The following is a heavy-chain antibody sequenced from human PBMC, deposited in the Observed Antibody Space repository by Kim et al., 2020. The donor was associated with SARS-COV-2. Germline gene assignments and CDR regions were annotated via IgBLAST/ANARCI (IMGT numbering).Heavy chain of an antibody. J-gene: IGHJ4*02. CDR3: AREYYDILTGYYYFDY. V-gene: IGHV3-20*01. D-gene: IGHD3-9*01. Sequence: GGSLRLSCAASGFTFDDYGMSWVRQAPGKGLEWVSGINWNGGSTGYADSVKGRFTISRDNAKNSLYLQMNSLRAEDTALYHCAREYYDILTGYYYFDYWGQGTLVTVSS. CDR1: GFTFDDYG. CDR2: INWNGGST.